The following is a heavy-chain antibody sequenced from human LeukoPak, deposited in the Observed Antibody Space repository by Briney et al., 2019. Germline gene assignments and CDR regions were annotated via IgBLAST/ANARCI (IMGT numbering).Heavy chain of an antibody. V-gene: IGHV1-18*01. CDR2: ISAYNGNT. D-gene: IGHD3-3*01. CDR3: AGALVDHWSGSPGAFDI. Sequence: ASVKVSCKASGYTFTSFGISWVRQAPGQGLEWMGWISAYNGNTNYARKLQGRVTMTTDTSTNTAYMEVRSLRSDDTAMYYCAGALVDHWSGSPGAFDIWGRGTMVTVSS. CDR1: GYTFTSFG. J-gene: IGHJ3*02.